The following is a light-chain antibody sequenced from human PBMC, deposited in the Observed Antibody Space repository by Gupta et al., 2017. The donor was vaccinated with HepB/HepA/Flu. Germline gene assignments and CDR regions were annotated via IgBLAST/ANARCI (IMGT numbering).Light chain of an antibody. CDR1: QSISSY. Sequence: DIQMTQSPSSLSKSVGDRVTITCRASQSISSYLNWYQQKPGKAPKLLIYAASSLQSGVPSRFSGSGSGTDFTLTISSLQPEDFATYYCQQSYSFPHTFGQGTKLEIK. V-gene: IGKV1-39*01. CDR3: QQSYSFPHT. J-gene: IGKJ2*01. CDR2: AAS.